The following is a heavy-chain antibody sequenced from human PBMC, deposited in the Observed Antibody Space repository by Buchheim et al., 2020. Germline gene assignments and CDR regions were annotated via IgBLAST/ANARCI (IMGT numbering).Heavy chain of an antibody. D-gene: IGHD6-6*01. Sequence: QVQLVESGGGVVQPGRSLRLSCAASGFTFSSYGMHWVRQAPGKGLEWVAVIWYDGSNKYYADSVKGRFTISRDNSKNTLYLQMNSLRAEDTAVYYCARGVAARLWPEEYFQHWGQGTL. V-gene: IGHV3-33*01. CDR1: GFTFSSYG. CDR3: ARGVAARLWPEEYFQH. J-gene: IGHJ1*01. CDR2: IWYDGSNK.